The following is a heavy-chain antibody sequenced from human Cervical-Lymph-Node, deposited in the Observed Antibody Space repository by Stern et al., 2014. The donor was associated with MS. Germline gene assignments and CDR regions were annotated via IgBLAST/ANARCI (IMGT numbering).Heavy chain of an antibody. CDR3: ARDGKWLQVYGMDV. CDR1: IDTFTNYG. V-gene: IGHV1-18*04. Sequence: VQLVESGGEVKKPGASVTVSCKAYIDTFTNYGFSWVRQAPGQELEWMGWISGYNGKANYAQKFQGRVTMTTDTSTSTVYMELKSLRSDDTAVYYCARDGKWLQVYGMDVWGQGTTVTVSS. CDR2: ISGYNGKA. J-gene: IGHJ6*02. D-gene: IGHD5-12*01.